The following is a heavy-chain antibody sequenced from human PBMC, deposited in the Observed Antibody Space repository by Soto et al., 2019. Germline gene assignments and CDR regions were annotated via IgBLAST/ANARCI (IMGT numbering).Heavy chain of an antibody. J-gene: IGHJ1*01. CDR2: IIPILGIA. Sequence: QVQLVQSGAEVKKPGSSVKVSCKASGGTFSSYTISWVRQAPRQGLEWMGRIIPILGIANYAQKFQGRVTNTADKSTSTAYMELSSMRSEDTAVYYCARDLDCSSTSCYTTEYFQHWGQGTLVTVSS. CDR3: ARDLDCSSTSCYTTEYFQH. CDR1: GGTFSSYT. V-gene: IGHV1-69*08. D-gene: IGHD2-2*02.